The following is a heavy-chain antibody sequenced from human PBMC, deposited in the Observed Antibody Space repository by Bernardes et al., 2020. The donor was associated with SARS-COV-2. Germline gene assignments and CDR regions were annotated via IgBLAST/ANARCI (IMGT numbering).Heavy chain of an antibody. CDR3: ARDAREE. D-gene: IGHD6-6*01. J-gene: IGHJ4*02. CDR1: GFTFSSYS. CDR2: ISSSSSTI. V-gene: IGHV3-48*04. Sequence: VGSLSLSCAASGFTFSSYSMNWVRQAPGKGLEWVSYISSSSSTIYYADSVKGRFTISRDNAKNSLYLQMNSMRAEDTALYYWARDAREEWGQGTLVTVSS.